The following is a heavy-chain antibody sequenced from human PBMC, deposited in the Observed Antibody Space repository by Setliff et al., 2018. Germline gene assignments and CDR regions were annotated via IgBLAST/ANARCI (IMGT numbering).Heavy chain of an antibody. Sequence: GGSLRLSCAASGFTFRSYWMSWVRQAPGKGLEWVANIKKDGSIKYYLDSVRGRFTISRDNAENSLTLQMNSLRGEDTAVYYCSRDLQGSGDYVVDYWGQGTLVTVSS. J-gene: IGHJ4*02. D-gene: IGHD4-17*01. V-gene: IGHV3-7*01. CDR2: IKKDGSIK. CDR1: GFTFRSYW. CDR3: SRDLQGSGDYVVDY.